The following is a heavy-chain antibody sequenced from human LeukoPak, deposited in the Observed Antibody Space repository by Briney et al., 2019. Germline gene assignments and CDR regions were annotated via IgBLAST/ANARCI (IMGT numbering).Heavy chain of an antibody. J-gene: IGHJ4*02. CDR3: AKEGRDQVTGTFDY. V-gene: IGHV3-23*01. CDR1: GFTFSDFA. D-gene: IGHD1-7*01. Sequence: GGSLRLSCAASGFTFSDFAMSWVRQAPGKGLEWVSGISDTGATTYYADSVKGRFTISRDNSKNTLYLQMNSLRAEDTAVYHCAKEGRDQVTGTFDYWGQGTLVTVSS. CDR2: ISDTGATT.